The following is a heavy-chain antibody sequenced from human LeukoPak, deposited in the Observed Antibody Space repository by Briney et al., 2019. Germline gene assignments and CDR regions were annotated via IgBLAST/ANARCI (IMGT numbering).Heavy chain of an antibody. CDR1: GFIFSTYS. D-gene: IGHD3-22*01. V-gene: IGHV3-21*01. J-gene: IGHJ4*02. Sequence: PGGSLRLSCAASGFIFSTYSMNWVRQAPGRGLEWVSSISSSRSFIYYADSVQGRFTISRDNAKNSLYLQMNSLRAEDTAVYYCARVTGGFYSHFDYWGQGTLFTVSS. CDR2: ISSSRSFI. CDR3: ARVTGGFYSHFDY.